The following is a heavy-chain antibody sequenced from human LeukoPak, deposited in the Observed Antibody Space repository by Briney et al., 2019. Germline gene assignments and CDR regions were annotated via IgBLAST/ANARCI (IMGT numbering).Heavy chain of an antibody. V-gene: IGHV1-46*01. CDR1: GYTFTSYY. J-gene: IGHJ3*02. Sequence: ASVKVSCKASGYTFTSYYMHWVRQAPGQGLEWMGVTNPSGGSTSYAQKFQGRVTMTRDTSTSTVYMELSSLRSEDTAVYYCARDPDYGGSPGAFDIWGQGTMVTVSS. CDR2: TNPSGGST. D-gene: IGHD4-23*01. CDR3: ARDPDYGGSPGAFDI.